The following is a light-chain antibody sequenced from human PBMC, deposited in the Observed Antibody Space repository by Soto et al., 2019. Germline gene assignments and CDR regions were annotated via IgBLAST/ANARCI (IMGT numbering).Light chain of an antibody. V-gene: IGKV3-20*01. CDR2: GSS. J-gene: IGKJ5*01. Sequence: DILLTQSPSTLSSSPGEIATPSCRASQTLSPNYLAWCQQKPGHPPRLLIYGSSKRATGIPDRFSGSGSGTDFTLTISRLEPDDFGVYFCQQYSALPMTFGQGTRLEIK. CDR1: QTLSPNY. CDR3: QQYSALPMT.